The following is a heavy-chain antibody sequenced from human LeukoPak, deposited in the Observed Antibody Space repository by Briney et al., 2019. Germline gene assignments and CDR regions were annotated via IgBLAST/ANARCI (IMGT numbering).Heavy chain of an antibody. CDR1: GFNFTNYT. CDR3: VKDGSRDGRSYLDV. Sequence: GGSLRLSCKASGFNFTNYTMNCVRQAPGKGLEWVSVINAGGDRGYNADSVKGRFTISRDNSRTTLFLQMDGLRADDTALYYCVKDGSRDGRSYLDVWGKGTTVTVSS. D-gene: IGHD6-13*01. J-gene: IGHJ6*03. CDR2: INAGGDRG. V-gene: IGHV3-23*01.